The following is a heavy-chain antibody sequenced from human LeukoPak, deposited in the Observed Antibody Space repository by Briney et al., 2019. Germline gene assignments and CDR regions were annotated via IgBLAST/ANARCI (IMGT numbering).Heavy chain of an antibody. CDR2: ISAYNGNT. V-gene: IGHV1-18*04. D-gene: IGHD5-12*01. CDR1: GYTVTGYY. J-gene: IGHJ4*02. CDR3: ARDDSLVATGSFDY. Sequence: ASVKVSCKASGYTVTGYYMHWVRQAPGQGLEWMGWISAYNGNTNYAQKLQGRVTMTTDTSTSTAYMELRSLRSDDTAVYYCARDDSLVATGSFDYWGPGTLVTVSS.